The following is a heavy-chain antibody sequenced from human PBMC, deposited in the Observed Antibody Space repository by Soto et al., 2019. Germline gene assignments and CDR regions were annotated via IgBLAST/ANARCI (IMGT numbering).Heavy chain of an antibody. CDR3: ARIYGSGTSGCFAP. V-gene: IGHV3-7*01. J-gene: IGHJ5*02. CDR1: GFIFNNYF. CDR2: IKEDGSER. D-gene: IGHD3-10*01. Sequence: GGSLRLSCAASGFIFNNYFMAWVRQAPGKTLEWVAVIKEDGSERYYADSMKGRFSISRDNAKNSLYLQMNSLRAEDTAVYYCARIYGSGTSGCFAPWGQGTLVTVSS.